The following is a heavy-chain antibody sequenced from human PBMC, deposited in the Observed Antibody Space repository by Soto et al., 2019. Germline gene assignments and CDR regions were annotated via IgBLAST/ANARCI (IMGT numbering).Heavy chain of an antibody. CDR1: GFTFSSYA. CDR3: AKEAVLHIVGATPLSTDAFDI. J-gene: IGHJ3*02. CDR2: ISGSGGST. D-gene: IGHD1-26*01. V-gene: IGHV3-23*01. Sequence: GGSLRLSCAASGFTFSSYAMSWVRQAPGKGLEWVSAISGSGGSTYYADSVKGRFTISRDNSKNTLYLQMNSLRAEDTAVYYCAKEAVLHIVGATPLSTDAFDIWGQGTMVTVSS.